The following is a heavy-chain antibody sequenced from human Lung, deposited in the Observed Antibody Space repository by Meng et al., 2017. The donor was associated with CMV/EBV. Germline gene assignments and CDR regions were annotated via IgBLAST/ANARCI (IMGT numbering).Heavy chain of an antibody. CDR2: ISYDGSNK. V-gene: IGHV3-30-3*01. D-gene: IGHD6-13*01. CDR1: GFTFSSYA. Sequence: SXAASGFTFSSYAMHWVRQAPGKGLEWVAVISYDGSNKYYADSVKGRFTISRDNSKNTLYLQMNSLRAEDTAVYYCARPTAGYCYYYGMDVWGQGTXVTISS. J-gene: IGHJ6*02. CDR3: ARPTAGYCYYYGMDV.